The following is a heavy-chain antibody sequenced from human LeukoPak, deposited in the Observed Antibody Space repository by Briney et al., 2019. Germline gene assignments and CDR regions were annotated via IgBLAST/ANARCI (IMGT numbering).Heavy chain of an antibody. Sequence: GGSLRLSCAASGFTFSNAWMSWVRQAPGKGLEWVGRIKSKTDGGTTDYAAPVKGRFTISRDDSKNTLYLQMNSLKTEDTAVYYCTTDLERGGYSYGWGSNWGQGTLVTVSS. CDR3: TTDLERGGYSYGWGSN. J-gene: IGHJ4*02. CDR1: GFTFSNAW. D-gene: IGHD5-18*01. V-gene: IGHV3-15*01. CDR2: IKSKTDGGTT.